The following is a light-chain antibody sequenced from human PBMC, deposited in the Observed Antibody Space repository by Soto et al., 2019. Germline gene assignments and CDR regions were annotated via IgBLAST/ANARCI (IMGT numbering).Light chain of an antibody. Sequence: QSVLTQPPSVSGAPGQRVTISCTGSSSNIGAGYDVHWYQQLPGTAPKLLIYGNSNRPSGVPDRFSGSKSGTSASLAITGLHAEDQADYYCQSYDTRLSGCVFGGGTKLTVL. CDR1: SSNIGAGYD. CDR3: QSYDTRLSGCV. CDR2: GNS. J-gene: IGLJ3*02. V-gene: IGLV1-40*01.